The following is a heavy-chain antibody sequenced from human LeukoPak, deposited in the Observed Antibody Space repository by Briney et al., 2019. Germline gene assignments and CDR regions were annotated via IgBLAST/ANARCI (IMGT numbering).Heavy chain of an antibody. CDR1: GFIFSTNA. CDR3: AKGPLYDSSGYYYQHLNYFDY. D-gene: IGHD3-22*01. V-gene: IGHV3-23*01. CDR2: ISGSGSST. Sequence: GGSLRLSCAASGFIFSTNAMNWVRQAPGKGLEWVSTISGSGSSTYYADSVKGWFTISRDNSKSTLYLQMNSLRAEDTALYYCAKGPLYDSSGYYYQHLNYFDYWGQGTLVTVSS. J-gene: IGHJ4*02.